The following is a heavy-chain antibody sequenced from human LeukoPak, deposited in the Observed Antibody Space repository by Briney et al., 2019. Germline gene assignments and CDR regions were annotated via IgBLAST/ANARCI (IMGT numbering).Heavy chain of an antibody. D-gene: IGHD6-13*01. CDR3: AKAASSSWRRYFDY. J-gene: IGHJ4*02. V-gene: IGHV3-21*01. CDR1: GFTFSSYS. CDR2: ISSSSSYI. Sequence: GGSLRLSCAASGFTFSSYSMNWVRQAPGKGLEWVSSISSSSSYIYYADSVKGRFTISRDNAKNSLYLQMNSLRAEDTAVYHCAKAASSSWRRYFDYWGQGTLVTVSS.